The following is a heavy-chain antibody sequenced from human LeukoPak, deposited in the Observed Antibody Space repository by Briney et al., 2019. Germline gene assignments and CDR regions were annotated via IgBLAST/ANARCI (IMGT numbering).Heavy chain of an antibody. J-gene: IGHJ5*02. Sequence: GGSLRLSCAASGFTFSSYSMNWVRQAPGKGLEWVSYISSSSSTIYYADSVKGRFTISRDNAKNSLYLQMNSLRAEDTAVYYCAREGVATIVGESGLDPWGQGTLVTVSS. CDR1: GFTFSSYS. V-gene: IGHV3-48*04. CDR3: AREGVATIVGESGLDP. CDR2: ISSSSSTI. D-gene: IGHD5-12*01.